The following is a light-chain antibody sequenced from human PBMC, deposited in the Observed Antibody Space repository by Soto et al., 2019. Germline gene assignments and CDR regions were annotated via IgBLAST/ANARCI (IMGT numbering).Light chain of an antibody. CDR3: GTWDSSLSAWV. Sequence: QSVLTQPPSVSAAPGQKVTISCIGSSSNIGNNYVSWFQHLPGTTPKLLIFGNHERPSGIPDRFSGSKSGTSATLGITGLQPGDEADYYCGTWDSSLSAWVFGGGTKLTVL. J-gene: IGLJ3*02. CDR2: GNH. V-gene: IGLV1-51*01. CDR1: SSNIGNNY.